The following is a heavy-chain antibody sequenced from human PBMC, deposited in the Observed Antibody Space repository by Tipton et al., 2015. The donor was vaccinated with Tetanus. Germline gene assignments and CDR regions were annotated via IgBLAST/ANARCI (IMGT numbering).Heavy chain of an antibody. CDR2: IYPGDTEP. CDR3: ARRLGPYTGDQIWHFDL. V-gene: IGHV5-51*01. CDR1: GYSFTSNW. Sequence: QSGPEVKRPGESLKISCKGTGYSFTSNWIAWVRQMPGKGLEWMGVIYPGDTEPRYSPSFQGQVTISADKSNSTASLQWSSLKASDTATYYCARRLGPYTGDQIWHFDLWGRGTLVTVSS. D-gene: IGHD7-27*01. J-gene: IGHJ2*01.